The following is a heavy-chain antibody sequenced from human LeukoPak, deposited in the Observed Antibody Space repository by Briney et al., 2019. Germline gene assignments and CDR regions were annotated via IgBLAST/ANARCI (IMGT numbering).Heavy chain of an antibody. V-gene: IGHV3-23*01. D-gene: IGHD2-2*01. J-gene: IGHJ4*02. CDR1: ELTFSNYA. CDR2: ISASGEST. CDR3: AREGNIVVAAVLDY. Sequence: PGGSLRLSCVAFELTFSNYAMSWVRQAPGKGLEWVSGISASGESTYYADSVKGRFTISRDNSKSTVYLQMNSFRAEDTAVYYCAREGNIVVAAVLDYWGQGTLVTVSS.